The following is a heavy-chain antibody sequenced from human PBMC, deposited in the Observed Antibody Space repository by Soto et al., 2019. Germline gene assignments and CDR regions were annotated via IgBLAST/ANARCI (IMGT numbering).Heavy chain of an antibody. V-gene: IGHV3-23*01. CDR1: GFTFSSYA. CDR2: ISGSGGST. J-gene: IGHJ4*02. Sequence: EVQLLESGGGLVQPGGSLRLSCAASGFTFSSYAMSWVRQAPGKGLEWVSAISGSGGSTYYADSVKGRFTISRDNSKNTLYLQMNSLRAEDTAVYYCANDSRPTGYSSSWYNYWGQGTLVTVSS. CDR3: ANDSRPTGYSSSWYNY. D-gene: IGHD6-13*01.